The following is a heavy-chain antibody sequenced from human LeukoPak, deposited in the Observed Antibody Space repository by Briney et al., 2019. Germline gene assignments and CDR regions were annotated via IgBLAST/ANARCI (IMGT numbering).Heavy chain of an antibody. V-gene: IGHV4-30-4*02. J-gene: IGHJ3*02. Sequence: SETLSLTCTVSGGSISSGDYYWSWIRQPPGKGLEWIGYIYYSGSTYYNPSLKSRLTISVDTSKNQFSLKLSSVTAADTAVYYCARAGMAASGAFDIWGQGTMVTVSS. CDR1: GGSISSGDYY. CDR2: IYYSGST. CDR3: ARAGMAASGAFDI. D-gene: IGHD1-1*01.